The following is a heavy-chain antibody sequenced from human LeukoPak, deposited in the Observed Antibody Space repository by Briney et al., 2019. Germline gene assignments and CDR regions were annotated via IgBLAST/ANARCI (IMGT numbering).Heavy chain of an antibody. CDR1: GYTFTGYY. D-gene: IGHD5-12*01. CDR2: IDPNSGGT. Sequence: ASVKVSCKASGYTFTGYYIHWVRQAPGQGLEWMGWIDPNSGGTKYAQKFQARVTMTSDTSISTAFMDLGSLRSDDTAVYYCARDLVLGYAPPSFDYWGQGTLVTVSS. J-gene: IGHJ4*02. CDR3: ARDLVLGYAPPSFDY. V-gene: IGHV1-2*02.